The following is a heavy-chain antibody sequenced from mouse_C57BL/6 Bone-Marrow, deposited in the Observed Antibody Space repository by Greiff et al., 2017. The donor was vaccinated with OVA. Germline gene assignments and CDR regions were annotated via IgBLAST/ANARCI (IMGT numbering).Heavy chain of an antibody. D-gene: IGHD2-12*01. V-gene: IGHV1-63*01. CDR1: GYTFTNYW. CDR3: ARGDDGRSYSMDY. J-gene: IGHJ4*01. Sequence: QVQLKQSGAELVRPGTSVKLSCKASGYTFTNYWLGWAKQRPGHGLEWIGNIYPGGGCTNYNEKFKGKATLTADTSSSTAYMQLSSLTSEDSAIYYCARGDDGRSYSMDYWGQGTTVTVSS. CDR2: IYPGGGCT.